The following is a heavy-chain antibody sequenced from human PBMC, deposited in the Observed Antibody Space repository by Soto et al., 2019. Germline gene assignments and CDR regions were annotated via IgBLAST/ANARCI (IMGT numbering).Heavy chain of an antibody. CDR2: IYCSGST. D-gene: IGHD6-6*01. CDR3: ARVRGYSSSSGNWGMDV. Sequence: SETLSLPCTVSRGSISSGGYYWSWIRHHPRKRLEWIGYIYCSGSTYYKPSLKSRVTISVDTSKSEFSLKLSSVTAADTAVYYCARVRGYSSSSGNWGMDVWGQGTRVTVSS. CDR1: RGSISSGGYY. J-gene: IGHJ6*02. V-gene: IGHV4-31*03.